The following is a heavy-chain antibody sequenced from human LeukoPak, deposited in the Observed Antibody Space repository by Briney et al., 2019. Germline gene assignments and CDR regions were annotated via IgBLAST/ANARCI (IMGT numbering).Heavy chain of an antibody. J-gene: IGHJ4*02. CDR2: IYYSGST. V-gene: IGHV4-59*08. D-gene: IGHD7-27*01. Sequence: SETLSLTCTVSGGSISSYYWSWIRQPPGKGLEWIGYIYYSGSTNYNPSLESRVTISVDTSKNQFSLKLSSVTAADTAVYYCARHGPAGDLYFDYWGQGTLVTVSS. CDR3: ARHGPAGDLYFDY. CDR1: GGSISSYY.